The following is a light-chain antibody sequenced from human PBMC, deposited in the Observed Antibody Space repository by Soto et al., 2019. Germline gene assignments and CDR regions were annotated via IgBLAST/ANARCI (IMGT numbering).Light chain of an antibody. CDR1: QSVGNK. J-gene: IGKJ5*01. CDR3: QQYNIWRSIT. V-gene: IGKV3-15*01. CDR2: DIS. Sequence: EIVVTQSPATLSVSPGERATLSCRASQSVGNKVAWYQHKPGQTPRLIIYDISTRAAGVPARFSGSGYGTDFTLTISSLQSEDFAVYYCQQYNIWRSITFGQGTLLEI.